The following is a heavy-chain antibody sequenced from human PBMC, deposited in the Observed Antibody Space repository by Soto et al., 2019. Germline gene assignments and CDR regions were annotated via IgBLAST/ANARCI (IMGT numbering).Heavy chain of an antibody. J-gene: IGHJ4*02. D-gene: IGHD4-17*01. CDR3: ARRYGSSFDF. CDR1: VGSISSYY. V-gene: IGHV4-59*08. CDR2: IYYSGST. Sequence: LSETLSLTCTVTVGSISSYYWSWIRQSPGKGLEWIGYIYYSGSTTYNPSLKSRVTISVDTSKNQFSLKLSSVTAADTAVFYCARRYGSSFDFWGQGTLLTVSS.